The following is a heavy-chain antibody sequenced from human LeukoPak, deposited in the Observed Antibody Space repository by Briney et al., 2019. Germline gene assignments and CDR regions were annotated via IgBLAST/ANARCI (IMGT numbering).Heavy chain of an antibody. V-gene: IGHV3-30-3*01. J-gene: IGHJ4*02. CDR1: GFTFSNAW. CDR3: ASPSSNDY. CDR2: ISYDGSNK. Sequence: GGSLRLSCAASGFTFSNAWMSWVRQAPGKGLEWVAVISYDGSNKYYADSVKGRFTISRDNSKNTLYLQMNSLRAEDTAVYYCASPSSNDYWGQGTLVTVSS.